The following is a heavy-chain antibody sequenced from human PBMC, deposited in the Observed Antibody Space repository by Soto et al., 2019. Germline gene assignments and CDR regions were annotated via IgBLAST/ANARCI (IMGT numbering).Heavy chain of an antibody. CDR2: ISAYNGNT. CDR3: ARESSTSCHDY. D-gene: IGHD2-2*01. Sequence: QVQLVQSGAEVKKPGASVKVSCKASGYTFTSYGISWVRQAPGQGLEWMGWISAYNGNTNYAQKLQGRVTLTTVTSTSTAYRQLRSLSSDDTAVYYCARESSTSCHDYWGQGTLVTVSS. V-gene: IGHV1-18*01. CDR1: GYTFTSYG. J-gene: IGHJ4*02.